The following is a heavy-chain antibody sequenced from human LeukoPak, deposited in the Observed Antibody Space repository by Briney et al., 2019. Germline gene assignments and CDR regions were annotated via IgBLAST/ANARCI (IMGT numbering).Heavy chain of an antibody. J-gene: IGHJ3*02. D-gene: IGHD3-9*01. CDR1: GYTFTGYY. V-gene: IGHV1-2*02. CDR2: INPNSGGT. Sequence: ASVKVSCKASGYTFTGYYMHWVRQAPGQGLEWMGWINPNSGGTNYAQKLQGRVTMTTDTSTSTAYMELRSLRSDDTAVYYCARGPLRYFDWTSDAFDIWGQGTMVTVSS. CDR3: ARGPLRYFDWTSDAFDI.